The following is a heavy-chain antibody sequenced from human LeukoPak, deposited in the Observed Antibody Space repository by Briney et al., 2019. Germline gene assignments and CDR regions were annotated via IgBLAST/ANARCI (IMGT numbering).Heavy chain of an antibody. D-gene: IGHD2-15*01. CDR2: ISSSSSYI. CDR3: ARAYCSGGSCPSHFDY. CDR1: GFTFSSYS. J-gene: IGHJ4*02. Sequence: GGSLRLSCAASGFTFSSYSMNWVRQAPGKGLEWVSSISSSSSYIYYADSVKGRFTISRDNAKNSLYLQMNSLRAEDTAVYYCARAYCSGGSCPSHFDYWGQGTLVTVSS. V-gene: IGHV3-21*01.